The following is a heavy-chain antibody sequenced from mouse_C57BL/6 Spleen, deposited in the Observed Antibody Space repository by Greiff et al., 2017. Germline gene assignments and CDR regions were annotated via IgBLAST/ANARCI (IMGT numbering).Heavy chain of an antibody. J-gene: IGHJ4*01. CDR2: ISSGGSYT. D-gene: IGHD2-3*01. CDR3: AKGDGYDAMDY. CDR1: GFTFSSYG. Sequence: EVQRVESGGDLVKPGGSLKLSCAASGFTFSSYGMSWVRQTPDKRLEWVATISSGGSYTYYPDSVKGRFTISRDNAKNTLYLQMSSLKSEDTAMYYCAKGDGYDAMDYWGQGTSVTVSS. V-gene: IGHV5-6*01.